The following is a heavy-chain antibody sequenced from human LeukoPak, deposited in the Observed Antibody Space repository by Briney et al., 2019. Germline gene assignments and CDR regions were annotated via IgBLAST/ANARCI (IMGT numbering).Heavy chain of an antibody. CDR1: GFPFSSYA. V-gene: IGHV3-30-3*01. D-gene: IGHD2-2*01. Sequence: GGSLRLSCAASGFPFSSYAMHWVRQAPGKVLEGVAVISYDGSNKYYADSVKGRFTISRDNSKNTLYLQMNSLRAEDTAVYYCARPYCSSTSCLGAFDIWGQGTMVTVSS. CDR3: ARPYCSSTSCLGAFDI. CDR2: ISYDGSNK. J-gene: IGHJ3*02.